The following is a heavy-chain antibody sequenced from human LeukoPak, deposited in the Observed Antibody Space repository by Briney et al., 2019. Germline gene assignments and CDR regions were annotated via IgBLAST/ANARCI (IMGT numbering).Heavy chain of an antibody. CDR1: GFTFSSYA. D-gene: IGHD3-3*01. Sequence: PGGSLRLSCAASGFTFSSYAMHWVRQAPGKGLEWVAVISYDGSNKYYADSVKGRFTISRDNSKNTLYLQMNSLRAEDTAVYYCARGAYDLWSGYFDYWGQGTLVTVSS. CDR2: ISYDGSNK. J-gene: IGHJ4*02. CDR3: ARGAYDLWSGYFDY. V-gene: IGHV3-30-3*01.